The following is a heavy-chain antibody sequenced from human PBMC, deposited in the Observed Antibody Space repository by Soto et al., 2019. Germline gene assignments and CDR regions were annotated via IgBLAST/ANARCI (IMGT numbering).Heavy chain of an antibody. J-gene: IGHJ5*02. V-gene: IGHV4-59*01. CDR3: ARGGYGGGWFDP. D-gene: IGHD3-10*01. Sequence: QVQLQESGPGLVKPSETLSLTCTVSGGSISSYYWSWIRQPPGKGLEWIGYIYYSGSTNYNPSLRSRATISGDPSTNPFSLKLSPVTAADTAVYDCARGGYGGGWFDPWGQGTLVTVSS. CDR1: GGSISSYY. CDR2: IYYSGST.